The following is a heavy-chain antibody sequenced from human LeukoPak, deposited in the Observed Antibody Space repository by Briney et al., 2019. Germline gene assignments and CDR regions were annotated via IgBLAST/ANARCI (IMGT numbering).Heavy chain of an antibody. D-gene: IGHD3-16*02. Sequence: ASVWVSCKASAYTFTGYYVHWVRQAPGQGLEWMGWVNPHSGDTNYAQNFQGRVTMTRDTSISTAYMELSRLTSDDTAVYYCAREKSYSFVDYWGQGTLVTVYS. CDR1: AYTFTGYY. CDR2: VNPHSGDT. CDR3: AREKSYSFVDY. V-gene: IGHV1-2*02. J-gene: IGHJ4*02.